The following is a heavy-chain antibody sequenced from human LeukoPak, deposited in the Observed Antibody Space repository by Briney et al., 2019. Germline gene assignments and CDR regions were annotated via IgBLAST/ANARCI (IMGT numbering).Heavy chain of an antibody. CDR2: IYHSGST. Sequence: PSQTLSLTCAVSGGSISSGGYSWSWIRQPPGKGLEWIGYIYHSGSTYYNPSLKSRVTISVDTSKNQFSLNLSSVTAADTAVYYCAKARTVGYFDYWGQGALVTVSS. CDR3: AKARTVGYFDY. J-gene: IGHJ4*02. CDR1: GGSISSGGYS. V-gene: IGHV4-30-2*01. D-gene: IGHD1-14*01.